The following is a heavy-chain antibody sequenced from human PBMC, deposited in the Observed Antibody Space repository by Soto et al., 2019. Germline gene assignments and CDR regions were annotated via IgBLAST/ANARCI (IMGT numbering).Heavy chain of an antibody. CDR1: GGSISSSSYY. CDR2: IYYSGST. D-gene: IGHD3-16*02. V-gene: IGHV4-39*01. CDR3: ARPEPYDYIWGSYRFDY. Sequence: QLQLQESGPGLVKPSETLSLTCTVSGGSISSSSYYWGWIRQPPGKGLEWIGSIYYSGSTYYNPSLKSRVTISVDTSKNQFSLKLSSVTAADTAVYYCARPEPYDYIWGSYRFDYWCQGTLVTVSS. J-gene: IGHJ4*02.